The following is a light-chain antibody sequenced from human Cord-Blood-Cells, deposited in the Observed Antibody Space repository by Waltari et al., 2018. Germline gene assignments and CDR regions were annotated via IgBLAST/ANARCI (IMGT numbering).Light chain of an antibody. J-gene: IGKJ1*01. CDR3: QQSYSTPPT. CDR1: QSISSY. Sequence: DIQMPQSPYSLSASVVDRVTITCRASQSISSYLNWYQQKPGKAPKLLIYAASSLQSGVPSRFSGSGSGTDFTLTISSLQPEDFATYYCQQSYSTPPTFGQGTKVEIK. CDR2: AAS. V-gene: IGKV1-39*01.